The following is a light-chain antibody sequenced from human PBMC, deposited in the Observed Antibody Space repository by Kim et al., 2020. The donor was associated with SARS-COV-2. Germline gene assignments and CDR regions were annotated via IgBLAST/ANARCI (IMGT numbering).Light chain of an antibody. V-gene: IGKV3-15*01. J-gene: IGKJ3*01. CDR3: QQYNNWPPLT. Sequence: SPGERAPLAGRASQSVSSNLAWYHQKPGQPPRLLIYGASTRATGIPARFSGSGSGTEFTLTISSLQSEDFAVYYCQQYNNWPPLTFGPGTKVDIK. CDR1: QSVSSN. CDR2: GAS.